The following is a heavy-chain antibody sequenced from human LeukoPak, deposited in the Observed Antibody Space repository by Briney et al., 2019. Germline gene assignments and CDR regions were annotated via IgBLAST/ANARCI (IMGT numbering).Heavy chain of an antibody. CDR2: VFYSGNS. J-gene: IGHJ5*02. D-gene: IGHD6-19*01. CDR3: ARRNQWLVLRWFDP. V-gene: IGHV4-39*01. Sequence: SETLSLTCTVSGGSISTGRYFWAWIRQSPEKGLEWIGSVFYSGNSYKNPSLKSRVTISVDTSKNQFSLEVHSVTVADSATYYCARRNQWLVLRWFDPWGHGAPVTVSS. CDR1: GGSISTGRYF.